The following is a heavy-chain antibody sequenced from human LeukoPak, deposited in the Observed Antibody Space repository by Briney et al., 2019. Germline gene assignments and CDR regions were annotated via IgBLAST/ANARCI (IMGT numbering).Heavy chain of an antibody. CDR2: INSDGSYT. CDR1: GFTFRIYR. J-gene: IGHJ3*02. Sequence: GGTLRLSSAASGFTFRIYRMHWVRQGPRKGLVWVSRINSDGSYTNDADSVKGRFTISRGNAKNTLYLQMTSLRAEDTAVYYCALSETGDGSGYDAFDIWGQGTMVTVSS. CDR3: ALSETGDGSGYDAFDI. V-gene: IGHV3-74*01. D-gene: IGHD3-22*01.